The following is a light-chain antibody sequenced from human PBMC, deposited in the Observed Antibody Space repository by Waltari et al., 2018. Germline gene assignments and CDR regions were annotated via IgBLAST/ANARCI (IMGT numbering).Light chain of an antibody. J-gene: IGKJ4*02. V-gene: IGKV1-12*01. CDR2: TAS. Sequence: DIQMTQSPSSVSASVGDRVTITCRASQDIGSWLAWYQQKPGKAPTPLIYTASSLESGVPSRFSGSGSGTDFTLTINSLRPEDFATYSCLQVSSFPVTFGGGTKVEV. CDR1: QDIGSW. CDR3: LQVSSFPVT.